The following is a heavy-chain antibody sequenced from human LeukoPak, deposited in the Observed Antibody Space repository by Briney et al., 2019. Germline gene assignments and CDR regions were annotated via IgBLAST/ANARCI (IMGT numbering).Heavy chain of an antibody. CDR2: INPNSGGT. CDR3: ATYVLRRARVAFDI. Sequence: ASVKVSCKASGYTFTGYYMHWVRQAPGQGLEWMGWINPNSGGTNYAQKFQGRVTMTRDTSISTAYMEVSRLRSDDTAVYYCATYVLRRARVAFDIWGQGTMVTVSS. V-gene: IGHV1-2*02. CDR1: GYTFTGYY. J-gene: IGHJ3*02. D-gene: IGHD2-21*01.